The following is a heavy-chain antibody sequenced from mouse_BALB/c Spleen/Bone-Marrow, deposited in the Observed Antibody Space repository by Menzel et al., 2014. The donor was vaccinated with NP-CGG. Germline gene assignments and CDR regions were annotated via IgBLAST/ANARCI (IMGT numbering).Heavy chain of an antibody. D-gene: IGHD2-14*01. J-gene: IGHJ4*01. CDR1: GFTFSDYY. Sequence: EVMLVESGGGLVKPGGSLKLSCAASGFTFSDYYMYWVRQTPEKRLEWVAIISDGGSYTYYPDSVKGRFTISRDNAKNNLYQQMSSLKSDDTAMYYCAGDRAYYRYDGYYYAMDYWVQGTSVTVSS. CDR3: AGDRAYYRYDGYYYAMDY. CDR2: ISDGGSYT. V-gene: IGHV5-4*02.